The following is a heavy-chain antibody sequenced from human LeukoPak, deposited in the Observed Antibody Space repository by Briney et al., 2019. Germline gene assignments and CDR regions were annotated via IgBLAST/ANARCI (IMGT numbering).Heavy chain of an antibody. Sequence: PSETLSLTCTVSGGSISSGSYYWSWIRQPAGKGLEWIGRIYTSGSTNYNPSLKSRVTISVDTSKNQFSLKLSSVTAADTAVYYCAIAQGGGSYYDWFDPWGQGTLVTVSS. CDR2: IYTSGST. D-gene: IGHD1-26*01. CDR1: GGSISSGSYY. CDR3: AIAQGGGSYYDWFDP. V-gene: IGHV4-61*02. J-gene: IGHJ5*02.